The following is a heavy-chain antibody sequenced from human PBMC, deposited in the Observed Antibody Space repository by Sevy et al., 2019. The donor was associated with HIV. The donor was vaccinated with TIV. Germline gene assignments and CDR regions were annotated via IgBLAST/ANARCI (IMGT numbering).Heavy chain of an antibody. J-gene: IGHJ4*02. Sequence: GGSLRLSCAASGITFSSAWMSWVRLVPGKGLEWLGRIKSETDGGAADYAAAVKGRFTISRDDSKETLYLQLNSLKTEDTAVYYCTADLGFYSSKWGQGTLVTVSS. V-gene: IGHV3-15*01. D-gene: IGHD4-4*01. CDR3: TADLGFYSSK. CDR2: IKSETDGGAA. CDR1: GITFSSAW.